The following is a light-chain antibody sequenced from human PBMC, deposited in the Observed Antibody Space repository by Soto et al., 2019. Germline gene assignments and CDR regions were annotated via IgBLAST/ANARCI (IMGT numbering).Light chain of an antibody. CDR1: SSDVGGYYY. CDR3: SSYTSSSTEV. V-gene: IGLV2-14*01. CDR2: DVS. Sequence: QSVLTQPASVSGSPGQSITISCTGTSSDVGGYYYVSWYQQHPGTAPKLKIYDVSSRPSGVSDRFSGSKSGNTASLTISGLQAEDEADYYCSSYTSSSTEVFGGGTKLTVL. J-gene: IGLJ3*02.